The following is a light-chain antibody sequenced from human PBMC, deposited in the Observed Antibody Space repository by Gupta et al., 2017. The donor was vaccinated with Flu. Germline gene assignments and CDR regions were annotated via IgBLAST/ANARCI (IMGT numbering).Light chain of an antibody. Sequence: SMDVGNYNLFSWYQQHPGKSPKLWIYEVTKRPSGVSNRFSGSKSGNTASLTISGLQAEDEADYYCCSYAGSNTWVFGGGTKLTVL. V-gene: IGLV2-23*02. CDR3: CSYAGSNTWV. CDR1: SMDVGNYNL. J-gene: IGLJ3*02. CDR2: EVT.